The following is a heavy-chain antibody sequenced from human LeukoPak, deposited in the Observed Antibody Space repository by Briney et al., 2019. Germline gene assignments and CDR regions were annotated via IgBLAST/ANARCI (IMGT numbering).Heavy chain of an antibody. CDR1: GYSFTSYW. D-gene: IGHD6-6*01. CDR3: ARHLPIAARGPYYYYYYMDV. Sequence: GESLKISCKGSGYSFTSYWIGWVRQMPGKGLEWMGIIYPGDSDTRYSPSFQGQVTISADKSISTAYLQWSSLKASDTAMYYCARHLPIAARGPYYYYYYMDVWGIGTTVTVSS. J-gene: IGHJ6*03. V-gene: IGHV5-51*01. CDR2: IYPGDSDT.